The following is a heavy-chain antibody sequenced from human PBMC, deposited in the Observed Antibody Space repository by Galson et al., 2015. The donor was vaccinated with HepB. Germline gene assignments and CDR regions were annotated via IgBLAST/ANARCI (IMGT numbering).Heavy chain of an antibody. V-gene: IGHV1-24*01. Sequence: SVKVSCKVSGYTLTELSVHWVRQAPGKGLEWMGGFDPEDGETIYAQKFQGRVTMTEDTSTDTAYMELSRLRSEDTAVYSCSTGGALWGIAVAGKVDIWGQGTMVTVSS. D-gene: IGHD6-19*01. J-gene: IGHJ3*02. CDR1: GYTLTELS. CDR3: STGGALWGIAVAGKVDI. CDR2: FDPEDGET.